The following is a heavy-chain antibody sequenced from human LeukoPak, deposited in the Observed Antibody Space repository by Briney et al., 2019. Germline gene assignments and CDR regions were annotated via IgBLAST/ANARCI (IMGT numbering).Heavy chain of an antibody. Sequence: PVASVKVSCKASGYTFTGYYMHWVRQAPGQGLEWMGWINPNSGGTNYAQKFQGRVTMTRDTSISTAYMELSRLRSDDTAVYYCARSSAPFYCSNGVCSSFDYWGQGTLVTVSS. D-gene: IGHD2-8*01. CDR2: INPNSGGT. CDR1: GYTFTGYY. CDR3: ARSSAPFYCSNGVCSSFDY. J-gene: IGHJ4*02. V-gene: IGHV1-2*02.